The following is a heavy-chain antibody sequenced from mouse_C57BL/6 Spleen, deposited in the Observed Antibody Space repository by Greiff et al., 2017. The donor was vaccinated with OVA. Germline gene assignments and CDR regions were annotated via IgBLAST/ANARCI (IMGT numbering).Heavy chain of an antibody. CDR2: INSDGGST. D-gene: IGHD2-10*01. CDR1: EYEFPSHD. J-gene: IGHJ3*01. Sequence: EVQGVESGGGLVQPGESLKLSCESNEYEFPSHDMSWVRKTPEKRLELVAAINSDGGSTYYPDTMERRFIISRDNTKKTLYLQMSSLRSEDTAVYYCARAYYGNPWFAYWGQGTLVTVSA. CDR3: ARAYYGNPWFAY. V-gene: IGHV5-2*01.